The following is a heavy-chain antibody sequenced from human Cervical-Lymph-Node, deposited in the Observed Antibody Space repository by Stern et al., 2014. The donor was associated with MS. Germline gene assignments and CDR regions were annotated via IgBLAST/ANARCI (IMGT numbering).Heavy chain of an antibody. CDR3: ARDTASPARSDW. CDR2: ISSGGST. J-gene: IGHJ4*02. D-gene: IGHD4-17*01. CDR1: VFTGGSDY. Sequence: VQLEESEGGVLQPGGSLRLSCAASVFTGGSDYMTWVRQAPGKGLVWVSVISSGGSTYYADSVKGRFTISRDNSKNTLYLQMTGLRAEDTAVYYCARDTASPARSDWWGQGTLVTVSS. V-gene: IGHV3-53*01.